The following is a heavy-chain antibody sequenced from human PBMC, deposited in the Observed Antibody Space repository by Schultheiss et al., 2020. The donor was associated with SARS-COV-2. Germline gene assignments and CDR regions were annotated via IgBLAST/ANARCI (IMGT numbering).Heavy chain of an antibody. J-gene: IGHJ6*02. CDR3: AADPGYYGSGTWDYYYYRMDV. D-gene: IGHD3-10*01. CDR1: GFTFSSSA. Sequence: SVKVSCKASGFTFSSSAVQWVRQARGQRLEWIGWIVVGSGNTNYAQKFQERVTVTRDMSTSRAYMELSSLRYEDTAVYYCAADPGYYGSGTWDYYYYRMDVWGQGTTVTVSS. CDR2: IVVGSGNT. V-gene: IGHV1-58*01.